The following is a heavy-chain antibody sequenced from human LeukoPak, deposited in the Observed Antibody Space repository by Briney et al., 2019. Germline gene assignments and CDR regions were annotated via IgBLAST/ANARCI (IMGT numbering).Heavy chain of an antibody. CDR1: GGSISSYY. CDR2: IYYSGST. Sequence: PSETLSLTCTVSGGSISSYYWSWIRQPPGKGLEWIGYIYYSGSTNYNPSLKSRVTISVDTSKNQFSLKLSSVTAADTAVYYCAVGVGCSGGSCPYYYYMDVWGKGTTVTVSS. V-gene: IGHV4-59*01. CDR3: AVGVGCSGGSCPYYYYMDV. D-gene: IGHD2-15*01. J-gene: IGHJ6*03.